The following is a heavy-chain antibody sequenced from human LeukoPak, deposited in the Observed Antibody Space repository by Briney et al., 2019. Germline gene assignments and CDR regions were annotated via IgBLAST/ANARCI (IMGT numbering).Heavy chain of an antibody. D-gene: IGHD5-18*01. CDR3: ARVRYSYGYAFDY. CDR1: GFTFSNYW. J-gene: IGHJ4*02. Sequence: GGSLRLSCAASGFTFSNYWMTWVRQAPGKGLEWVSYISSSGSTIYYADSVKGRFTISRDNAKNSLYLQMNSLRAEDTAVYYCARVRYSYGYAFDYWGQGTLVTVSS. CDR2: ISSSGSTI. V-gene: IGHV3-48*04.